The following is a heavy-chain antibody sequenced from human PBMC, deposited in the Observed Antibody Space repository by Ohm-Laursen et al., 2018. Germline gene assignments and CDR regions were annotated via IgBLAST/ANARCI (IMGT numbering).Heavy chain of an antibody. CDR3: ARDINYYDSSGLPDY. CDR1: GFTFSTSG. CDR2: ISYDGSNK. D-gene: IGHD3-22*01. Sequence: SLRLSCAASGFTFSTSGMHWVRQAPGKGLEWVAVISYDGSNKYYADSVKGRFTISRDNAKTTLYLQMNSLRAEDTAVYYCARDINYYDSSGLPDYWGQGTLVTVSS. V-gene: IGHV3-30*03. J-gene: IGHJ4*02.